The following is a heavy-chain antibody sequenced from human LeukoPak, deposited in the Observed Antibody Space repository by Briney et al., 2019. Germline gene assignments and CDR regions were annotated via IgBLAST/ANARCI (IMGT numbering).Heavy chain of an antibody. CDR3: ARERDTAMVYDY. CDR1: GGSISSYY. V-gene: IGHV4-59*01. J-gene: IGHJ4*02. D-gene: IGHD5-18*01. CDR2: IYYSGST. Sequence: ASETLSLTCTVSGGSISSYYWSWIRQPPGKGLEWIGYIYYSGSTNYNPSLKSRVTISVDTSKNQFSLKLSSVTAADTAVYYCARERDTAMVYDYWGQGTLVTVSS.